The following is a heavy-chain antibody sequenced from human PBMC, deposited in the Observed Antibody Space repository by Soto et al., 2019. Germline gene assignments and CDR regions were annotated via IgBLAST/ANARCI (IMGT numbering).Heavy chain of an antibody. CDR3: SRIAVSGPRTGFDY. D-gene: IGHD6-19*01. J-gene: IGHJ4*02. CDR2: VSHIGST. Sequence: PSETLSLTCSVSGGSISNSSYLWGWVRQPPGKGLQWIGSVSHIGSTNYNPSLKSRLTISVGTSETQSSLRLDSVTAADTVVYYCSRIAVSGPRTGFDYWGQGILVTVSS. CDR1: GGSISNSSYL. V-gene: IGHV4-39*01.